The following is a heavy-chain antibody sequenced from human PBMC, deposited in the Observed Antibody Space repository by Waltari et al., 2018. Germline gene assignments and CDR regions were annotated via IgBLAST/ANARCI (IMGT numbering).Heavy chain of an antibody. CDR3: ARVATKTYSSPVPGRPYYYGMDV. CDR1: GFTFSRYW. CDR2: ISRDGRSG. D-gene: IGHD3-22*01. V-gene: IGHV3-74*01. J-gene: IGHJ6*02. Sequence: EEQLVESGGGLAHPGESLRLSCAASGFTFSRYWMDWVRQAPGKGLVWVSRISRDGRSGTYADYVKGRFTISRDNAKITLYVQMNRLRAEDTAVYYCARVATKTYSSPVPGRPYYYGMDVWGQGTTVTVSS.